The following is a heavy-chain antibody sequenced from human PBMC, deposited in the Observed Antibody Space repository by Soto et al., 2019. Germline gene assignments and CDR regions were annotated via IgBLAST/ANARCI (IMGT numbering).Heavy chain of an antibody. CDR3: ARMEYSRGLDAFDI. V-gene: IGHV2-70*01. D-gene: IGHD6-19*01. CDR2: IDWDDDK. Sequence: SGPTLVNPTQTLTLTCTFSGFSLSTSGMCVSWIRQPPGKALEWLALIDWDDDKYYSTSLKTRLTISKDTSKNQVVLTMTNMDPVDTATYYCARMEYSRGLDAFDISGQGPMVTVSS. J-gene: IGHJ3*02. CDR1: GFSLSTSGMC.